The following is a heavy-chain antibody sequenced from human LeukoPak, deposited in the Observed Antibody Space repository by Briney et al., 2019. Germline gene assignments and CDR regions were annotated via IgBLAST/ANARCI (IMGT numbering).Heavy chain of an antibody. V-gene: IGHV1-18*01. D-gene: IGHD4-11*01. J-gene: IGHJ6*03. Sequence: ASVKVSCKASGGTFSSYAISWVRQAPGQGLEWMGWISAYNGNTNYAQKLQGRVTMTTDTSTSTAYMELRSLRSDDTAVYYCARLMTTVTTMVDYYYMDVWGKGTTVTVSS. CDR1: GGTFSSYA. CDR3: ARLMTTVTTMVDYYYMDV. CDR2: ISAYNGNT.